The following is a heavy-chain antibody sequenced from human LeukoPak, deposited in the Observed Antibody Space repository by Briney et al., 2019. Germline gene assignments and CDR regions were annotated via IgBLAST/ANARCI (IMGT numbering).Heavy chain of an antibody. CDR3: TTVRYSSSWYRGRGYYYYMDV. V-gene: IGHV3-15*01. J-gene: IGHJ6*03. CDR2: IKSKTDGGTT. Sequence: GGSLRLSCAASGFTFSNAWMSWVRQAPGKGLEWVGRIKSKTDGGTTDYAAPVKGRFTISRDDSKNTLYLQMNSLKTEDTAVYYCTTVRYSSSWYRGRGYYYYMDVWGKGTTVTVSS. D-gene: IGHD6-13*01. CDR1: GFTFSNAW.